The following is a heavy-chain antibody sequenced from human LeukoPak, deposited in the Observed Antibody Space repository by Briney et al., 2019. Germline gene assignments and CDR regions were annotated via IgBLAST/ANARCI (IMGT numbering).Heavy chain of an antibody. CDR3: ARGRPEYYYVNIGLDH. V-gene: IGHV4-39*07. J-gene: IGHJ4*02. CDR1: GGSINSSSYY. CDR2: IYYSGST. D-gene: IGHD3-10*02. Sequence: SEPLSLTCTVSGGSINSSSYYWGWIRQPPGKGLEGIGSIYYSGSTYYNPSLKSRVTISVDTSKKQFSLKMSSVTAADTAVYYCARGRPEYYYVNIGLDHWGQGTLVTVSS.